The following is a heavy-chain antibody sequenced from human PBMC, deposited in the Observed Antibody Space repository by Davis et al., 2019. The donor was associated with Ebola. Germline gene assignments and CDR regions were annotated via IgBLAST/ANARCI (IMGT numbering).Heavy chain of an antibody. CDR1: GYTFTSYY. V-gene: IGHV1-46*01. CDR3: ARGEQVTTIRYYYYYGMDV. J-gene: IGHJ6*02. D-gene: IGHD2-21*02. CDR2: INPSGGST. Sequence: AASVKVSCKASGYTFTSYYMHWVRQAPGQGLEWMGIINPSGGSTSYAQKFQGRVTMTRDTSTSTVYMELSSLRSEDTAVYYCARGEQVTTIRYYYYYGMDVWGQGTTVTVSS.